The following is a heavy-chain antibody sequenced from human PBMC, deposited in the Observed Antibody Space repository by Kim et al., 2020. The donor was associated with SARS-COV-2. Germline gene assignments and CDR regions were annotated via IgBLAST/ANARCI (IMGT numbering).Heavy chain of an antibody. Sequence: SVKVSCKASGGTFSSYAISWVRQAPGQGLEWMGGIIPIFGTANYAQKFQGRVTITADESTSTAYMELSSLRSEDTAVYYCARVFAVNKRLWFGELVMDAFDIWGQGTMVTVSS. V-gene: IGHV1-69*13. CDR2: IIPIFGTA. J-gene: IGHJ3*02. CDR3: ARVFAVNKRLWFGELVMDAFDI. D-gene: IGHD3-10*01. CDR1: GGTFSSYA.